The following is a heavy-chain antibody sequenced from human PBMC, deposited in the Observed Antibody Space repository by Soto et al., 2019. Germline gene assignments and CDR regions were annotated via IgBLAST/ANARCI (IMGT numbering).Heavy chain of an antibody. CDR1: GFSLSTSGVG. V-gene: IGHV2-5*02. J-gene: IGHJ5*02. Sequence: QITLKESGPTLVKPTQTLTLTCTFSGFSLSTSGVGVGWIRQPPGKALEWLALIYWDDDKRYSPALKSRLTLTNDTTQTQVVLTMTNMDPVDTATYYCAHRRVTFGPNWFDPWGQGTLVTVSS. CDR2: IYWDDDK. D-gene: IGHD2-8*01. CDR3: AHRRVTFGPNWFDP.